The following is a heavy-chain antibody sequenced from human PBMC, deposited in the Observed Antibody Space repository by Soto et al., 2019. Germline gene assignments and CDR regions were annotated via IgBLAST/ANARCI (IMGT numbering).Heavy chain of an antibody. Sequence: PSGTLSLTCTVSGGSISSYYWSWIRQPPGKGLEWIGYIYYSGSTNYNPSLKSRVTISVDTSKNQFSLKLSSVTAADTAVSYCGRGEEREAMPLGYWGQRALVTVSS. D-gene: IGHD2-2*01. CDR2: IYYSGST. V-gene: IGHV4-59*01. J-gene: IGHJ4*02. CDR3: GRGEEREAMPLGY. CDR1: GGSISSYY.